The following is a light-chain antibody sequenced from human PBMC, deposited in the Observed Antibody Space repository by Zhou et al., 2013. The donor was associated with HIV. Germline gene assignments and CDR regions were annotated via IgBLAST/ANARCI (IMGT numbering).Light chain of an antibody. CDR3: HQYATTPRT. Sequence: EIVLTQSPGTLSLSPGERATLSCRASQSVGNYLAWYQQKPGQAPRLLIYDVSNRATGIPARFSGSGSGADFTLTISRLEPEDFAVYYCHQYATTPRTFGQGTKVEMK. J-gene: IGKJ1*01. V-gene: IGKV3-11*01. CDR2: DVS. CDR1: QSVGNY.